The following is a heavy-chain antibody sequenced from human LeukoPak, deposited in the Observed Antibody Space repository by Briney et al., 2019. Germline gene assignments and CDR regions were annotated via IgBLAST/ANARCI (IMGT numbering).Heavy chain of an antibody. CDR2: IYSGGST. CDR1: GFTVSSNY. J-gene: IGHJ6*03. Sequence: SGGSLRLSCAASGFTVSSNYMSWVRQAPGKGLEWVSVIYSGGSTYYADSVKGRFTISRDNSKNTLYVQMNSLRAEDTAVYYCARGALYYMDVWGKGTTVTISS. V-gene: IGHV3-53*01. CDR3: ARGALYYMDV.